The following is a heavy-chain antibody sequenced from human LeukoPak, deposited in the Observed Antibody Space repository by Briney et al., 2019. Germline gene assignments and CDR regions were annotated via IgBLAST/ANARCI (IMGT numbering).Heavy chain of an antibody. D-gene: IGHD5-18*01. Sequence: SETLSLTCAVSGGSISTSDYCCCWRRPPPGKGLGWSRSKYYRGTTYYNPSLKGRVTIPADTSKTQFPLMLSSVTAADTAMYYCVRQDRYGYFPIPTSMADYWGQGTLVTVSS. CDR3: VRQDRYGYFPIPTSMADY. CDR2: KYYRGTT. V-gene: IGHV4-39*01. J-gene: IGHJ4*02. CDR1: GGSISTSDYC.